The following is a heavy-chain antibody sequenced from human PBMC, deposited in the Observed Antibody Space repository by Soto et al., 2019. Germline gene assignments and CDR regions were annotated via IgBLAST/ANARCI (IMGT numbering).Heavy chain of an antibody. CDR2: IYYSGST. V-gene: IGHV4-39*01. CDR3: ARRLYYDSSGFEGGGMDV. CDR1: GGSISSSSYY. D-gene: IGHD3-22*01. J-gene: IGHJ6*02. Sequence: QLQLQESGPGLVKPSETLSLTCTVSGGSISSSSYYWGWIRQPPGKGLEWIGSIYYSGSTYYNPSRKSRVTISVDTSKNQFSLKLSSVTAADTAVYYCARRLYYDSSGFEGGGMDVWGQGTTVTVSS.